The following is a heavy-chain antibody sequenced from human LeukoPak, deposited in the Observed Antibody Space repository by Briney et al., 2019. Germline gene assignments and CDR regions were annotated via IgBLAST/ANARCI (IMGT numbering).Heavy chain of an antibody. CDR1: GYYISSSNW. D-gene: IGHD1-1*01. CDR2: IHYSGST. Sequence: PSETLSLTCAVSGYYISSSNWWGWVRQPPGKGLEWIGYIHYSGSTYYNPSLMSRVTMSVDTSKNQFSLKLSSVTAVDTAVYYCARKHRWNGLYFDYWGQGTLVTVSS. J-gene: IGHJ4*02. CDR3: ARKHRWNGLYFDY. V-gene: IGHV4-28*01.